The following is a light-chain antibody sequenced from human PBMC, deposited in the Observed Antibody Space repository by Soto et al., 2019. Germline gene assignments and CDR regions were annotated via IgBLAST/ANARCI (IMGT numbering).Light chain of an antibody. J-gene: IGLJ1*01. CDR1: SSDVGSYNL. Sequence: QSVLTQPASVSGSPGQSITISCTGTSSDVGSYNLVSWYQQHPGKAPKLMIYEGSKRPLGVSNRFSGSKSGNTASLTISGLQADDEADYYCCSYAGSSTFVFGTGTKVTVL. CDR3: CSYAGSSTFV. CDR2: EGS. V-gene: IGLV2-23*03.